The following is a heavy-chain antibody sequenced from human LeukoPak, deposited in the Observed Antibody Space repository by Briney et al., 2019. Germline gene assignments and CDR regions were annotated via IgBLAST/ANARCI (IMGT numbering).Heavy chain of an antibody. CDR3: TMVSGSNCSAFDV. D-gene: IGHD6-13*01. J-gene: IGHJ3*01. CDR1: GYTFISYY. V-gene: IGHV1-46*01. CDR2: INPSGGNT. Sequence: ASVKVSCKASGYTFISYYMHWVRQATGQGLEWMGIINPSGGNTSYTQKFQGRVTMTRDTSTSTVYMELSSLRSEDTAMYYCTMVSGSNCSAFDVWGKGTTVTVSS.